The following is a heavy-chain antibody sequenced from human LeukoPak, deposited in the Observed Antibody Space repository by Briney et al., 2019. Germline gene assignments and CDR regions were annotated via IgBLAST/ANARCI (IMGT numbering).Heavy chain of an antibody. D-gene: IGHD3-22*01. V-gene: IGHV1-69*05. CDR1: GGTFTSYA. CDR3: ARDDYYDSSGYWANDY. Sequence: SVKVSCKASGGTFTSYAISWVRQAPGQGLEWMGRIIPIFGTANYEQKFQGRVTITTDESTSTAYMEPSSLRSEDTAVYYCARDDYYDSSGYWANDYWGQGALVTVSS. CDR2: IIPIFGTA. J-gene: IGHJ4*02.